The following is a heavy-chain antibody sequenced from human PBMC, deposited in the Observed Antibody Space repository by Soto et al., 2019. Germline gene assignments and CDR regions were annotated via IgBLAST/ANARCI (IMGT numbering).Heavy chain of an antibody. D-gene: IGHD6-13*01. CDR3: ARAIAAAGHNDAFDI. Sequence: GGSLRLSCAASGFTFSSYSMNWVRQAPGKGLEWVSYISSSSSTIYYADSVKGRFTISRDNAKNSLYLQMNSLRDEDTAVYYCARAIAAAGHNDAFDIWGQGTMVTVSS. CDR2: ISSSSSTI. CDR1: GFTFSSYS. V-gene: IGHV3-48*02. J-gene: IGHJ3*02.